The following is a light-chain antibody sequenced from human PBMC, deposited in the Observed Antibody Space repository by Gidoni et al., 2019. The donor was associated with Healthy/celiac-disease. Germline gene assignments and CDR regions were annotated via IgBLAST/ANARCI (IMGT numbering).Light chain of an antibody. Sequence: DIQMTQSPSSLSASVGDRVSITCRASQSISGYLNWYQQKPGKAPKLLIYCASSLQSGVPSRFSGSGSGTDFTLTISSLQPEDFVTYYCQQSYSTPKTFGQGTKVEIK. J-gene: IGKJ1*01. CDR2: CAS. CDR1: QSISGY. V-gene: IGKV1-39*01. CDR3: QQSYSTPKT.